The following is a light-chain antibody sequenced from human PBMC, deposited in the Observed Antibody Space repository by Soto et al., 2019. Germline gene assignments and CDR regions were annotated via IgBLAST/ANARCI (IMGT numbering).Light chain of an antibody. CDR1: SSNIGGNS. J-gene: IGLJ1*01. CDR2: DDD. CDR3: GSWDSSLSAYV. V-gene: IGLV1-51*01. Sequence: QSAMTQPPSVSAAPGQRVTISCSGSSSNIGGNSVSWYQQLPGTAPKLLIYDDDKRPSGIPDLFSGSKSGTSATLGITGFQTGDEADYYCGSWDSSLSAYVFGTGTKLTVL.